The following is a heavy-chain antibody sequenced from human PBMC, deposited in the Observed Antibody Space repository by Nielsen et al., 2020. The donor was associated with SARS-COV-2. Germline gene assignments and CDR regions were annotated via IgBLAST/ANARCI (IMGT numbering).Heavy chain of an antibody. CDR3: AKSDVLLWFGELLPFDY. D-gene: IGHD3-10*01. CDR2: ISGSGGST. Sequence: GGSLRLSCAASGFTFSSYAMSWVRQAPGKGLEWVSAISGSGGSTYYADSVKGRFTISRDNSKNTLYLQMNSLRAEDTAVYYCAKSDVLLWFGELLPFDYWGQGTLVTVSS. V-gene: IGHV3-23*01. CDR1: GFTFSSYA. J-gene: IGHJ4*02.